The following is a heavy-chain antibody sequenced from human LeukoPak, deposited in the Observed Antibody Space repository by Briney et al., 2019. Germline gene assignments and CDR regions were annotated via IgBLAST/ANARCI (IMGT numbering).Heavy chain of an antibody. CDR3: ARAGGAAFAFDI. Sequence: GGSLRLSCAASGFTFSSYSMNWVRQAPGKGLEWVSSISSSSYIYYADSVKGRFTISRDNAKNSLYLQMNSLRAEDTAVYYCARAGGAAFAFDIWGQGTMVTASS. CDR2: ISSSSYI. J-gene: IGHJ3*02. D-gene: IGHD6-25*01. V-gene: IGHV3-21*01. CDR1: GFTFSSYS.